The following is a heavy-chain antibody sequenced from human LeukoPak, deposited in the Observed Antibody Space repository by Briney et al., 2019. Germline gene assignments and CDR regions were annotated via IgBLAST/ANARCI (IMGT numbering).Heavy chain of an antibody. D-gene: IGHD6-19*01. CDR3: ARDGQSSGWNY. V-gene: IGHV3-21*01. Sequence: GGSLRLSCAASGFTFSSYSMNWVRQAPGKGLEWVSSISSSSSYIYYADSVKGRFTISRDNAKNSLNLQMSSLRAEDTAVYYCARDGQSSGWNYWGQRGLVTDSS. J-gene: IGHJ4*02. CDR2: ISSSSSYI. CDR1: GFTFSSYS.